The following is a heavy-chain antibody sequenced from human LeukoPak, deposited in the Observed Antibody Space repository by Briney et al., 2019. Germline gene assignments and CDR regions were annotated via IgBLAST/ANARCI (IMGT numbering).Heavy chain of an antibody. Sequence: SETLSLTCTVSGGSISSYYWSWIRQPPGKGLEWIGYIYYSGSTNYNPSLKSRVTISVDTSKNQFSLKLSSVTAADTAVYYCARGGRSYYDSSGYPYYFDNWGQGTLVTVSS. CDR2: IYYSGST. D-gene: IGHD3-22*01. J-gene: IGHJ4*02. V-gene: IGHV4-59*01. CDR1: GGSISSYY. CDR3: ARGGRSYYDSSGYPYYFDN.